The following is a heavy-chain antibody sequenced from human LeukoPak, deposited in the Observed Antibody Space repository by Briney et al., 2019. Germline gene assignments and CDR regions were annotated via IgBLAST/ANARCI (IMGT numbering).Heavy chain of an antibody. CDR3: AKDIKEYCSGGSCYEGFDY. D-gene: IGHD2-15*01. J-gene: IGHJ4*02. Sequence: PGGSLRLSCAASGFTFSSYAMHWVRQAPGKGLEWVAVISYDGSNKYYADSVKGRFTISRDNAKNSLYLQMNSLRAEDTALYYCAKDIKEYCSGGSCYEGFDYWGQGTLVTVSS. CDR2: ISYDGSNK. CDR1: GFTFSSYA. V-gene: IGHV3-30-3*01.